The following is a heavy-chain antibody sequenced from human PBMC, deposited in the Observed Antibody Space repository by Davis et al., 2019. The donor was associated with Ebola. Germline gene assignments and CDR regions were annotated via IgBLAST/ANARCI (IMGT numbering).Heavy chain of an antibody. Sequence: GESLKISCKVSGYSFPSHWISWVRQMPGKGLEWMGRIDPTTSFTNYSPSLEGHVTISADESISTAYLQWGRLKASDTAMYYCASLRRTITGMDDGFDVWGQGTMVTVSS. J-gene: IGHJ3*01. D-gene: IGHD1-20*01. CDR2: IDPTTSFT. V-gene: IGHV5-10-1*01. CDR3: ASLRRTITGMDDGFDV. CDR1: GYSFPSHW.